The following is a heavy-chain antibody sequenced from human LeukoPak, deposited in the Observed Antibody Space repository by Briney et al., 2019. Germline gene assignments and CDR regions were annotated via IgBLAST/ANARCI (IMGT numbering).Heavy chain of an antibody. CDR1: GGSFSGYY. CDR3: ARGRRGLSIGYCSSTSCPQKYFDY. J-gene: IGHJ4*02. Sequence: SETLSLTCAVYGGSFSGYYWSWIRQPPGKGLEWIGEINHSGSTNYNPSLKSRVTISVDTSKNQFSLKLSYVTAAETAVYYCARGRRGLSIGYCSSTSCPQKYFDYWGQGTLVTVSS. D-gene: IGHD2-2*01. CDR2: INHSGST. V-gene: IGHV4-34*01.